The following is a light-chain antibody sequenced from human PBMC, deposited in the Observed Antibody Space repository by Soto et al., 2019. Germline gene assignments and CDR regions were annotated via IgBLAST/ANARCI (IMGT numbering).Light chain of an antibody. Sequence: ELVLTQSPGTLPLSPGERATLSCRASQSVSSSYLAWYQQKTGQAPRLLIYGASSRATGIPDRFSGSGSGTDFTLTISRLEPEDFAVYYCQQYGSSVWTFGQGTKVDIK. J-gene: IGKJ1*01. CDR1: QSVSSSY. CDR2: GAS. CDR3: QQYGSSVWT. V-gene: IGKV3-20*01.